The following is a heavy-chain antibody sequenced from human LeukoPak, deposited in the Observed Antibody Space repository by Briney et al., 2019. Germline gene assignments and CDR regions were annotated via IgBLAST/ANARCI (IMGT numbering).Heavy chain of an antibody. V-gene: IGHV3-23*01. J-gene: IGHJ4*02. CDR2: ISGGDGST. CDR3: ARDPASGGFDS. CDR1: GFTFASFA. Sequence: GGSLRLSCAASGFTFASFAMSWVRQAPGKGLEWVSAISGGDGSTYYADSVKGRFTISRDNAKRSLYLQMNSLRDEDTAVYYCARDPASGGFDSWGQGILVTVSS. D-gene: IGHD2-15*01.